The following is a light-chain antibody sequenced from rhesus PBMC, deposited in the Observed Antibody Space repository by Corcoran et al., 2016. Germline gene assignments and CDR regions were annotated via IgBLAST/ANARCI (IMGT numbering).Light chain of an antibody. CDR3: MQALRSPYS. CDR1: QSLVYSDGKTY. V-gene: IGKV2-82*02. Sequence: DIVMIQTPLSLPVTLGEPASISCRSSQSLVYSDGKTYLYWYLQKPGQSPQLLMYLVSNRASGVPDKFSGSGSGTDFTLKISRVEAEDVGVYYCMQALRSPYSFGQGTKVEIK. CDR2: LVS. J-gene: IGKJ2*01.